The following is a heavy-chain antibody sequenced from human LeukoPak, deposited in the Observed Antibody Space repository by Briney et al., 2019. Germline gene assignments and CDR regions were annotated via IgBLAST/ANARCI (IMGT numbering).Heavy chain of an antibody. Sequence: ASVKVSCKASEYTFTGYYMHWVRQAPGQGLEWMGWINPNSGGTNYAQKFQGRVTMTRDTSISTAYMELSRLRSDDTAVYYCARDLGGPKGIVATIQSDYWGQGTLVTVSS. CDR1: EYTFTGYY. CDR2: INPNSGGT. D-gene: IGHD5-12*01. CDR3: ARDLGGPKGIVATIQSDY. J-gene: IGHJ4*02. V-gene: IGHV1-2*02.